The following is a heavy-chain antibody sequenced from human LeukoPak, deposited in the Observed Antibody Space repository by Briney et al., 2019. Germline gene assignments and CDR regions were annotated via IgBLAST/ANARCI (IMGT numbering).Heavy chain of an antibody. CDR3: ARANFLYCSSSTCLFDY. D-gene: IGHD2-2*01. Sequence: ASVKVSCKASGYTFTDYYMHWVRQAPGQGFEWMGWINPNDGDTNYAQKFQGRVTMTRDTSISTAHMEVSRPRSDDTAVYYCARANFLYCSSSTCLFDYWGQGTLVTVSS. CDR1: GYTFTDYY. J-gene: IGHJ4*02. CDR2: INPNDGDT. V-gene: IGHV1-2*02.